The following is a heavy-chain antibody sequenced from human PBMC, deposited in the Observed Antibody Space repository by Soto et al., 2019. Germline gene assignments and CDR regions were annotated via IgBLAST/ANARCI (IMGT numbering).Heavy chain of an antibody. CDR1: GFTVSSNY. J-gene: IGHJ1*01. Sequence: PGGSLRLSCAASGFTVSSNYMSWVRQAPGKGLEWVSAIYSGGSTYYADSVKGRFTISRDNSKNTLYLQMNSLRAEDTAVYYCARGNYYDSSGYSFQHWGQGTLVTVSS. CDR2: IYSGGST. V-gene: IGHV3-53*01. D-gene: IGHD3-22*01. CDR3: ARGNYYDSSGYSFQH.